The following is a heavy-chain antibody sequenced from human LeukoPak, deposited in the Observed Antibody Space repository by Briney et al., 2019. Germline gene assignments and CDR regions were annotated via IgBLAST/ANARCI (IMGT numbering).Heavy chain of an antibody. V-gene: IGHV3-7*01. D-gene: IGHD4-23*01. CDR1: GFMFTSNW. CDR2: IKEDGTET. J-gene: IGHJ3*02. Sequence: GGSLRLSCAASGFMFTSNWMSWVRLATGKGLEWVANIKEDGTETYYVDSVKGRFTISKDNAKNTLYLQMNSLRAEDTAVYYCARGGRSGNSNPFDIWGQGTMVTVSS. CDR3: ARGGRSGNSNPFDI.